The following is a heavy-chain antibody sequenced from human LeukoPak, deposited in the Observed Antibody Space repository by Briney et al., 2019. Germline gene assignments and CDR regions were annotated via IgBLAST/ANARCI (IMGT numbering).Heavy chain of an antibody. Sequence: SETLSLTCTVFGGSISSHYWSWIRQPPGKGLEWIAYISDIGSINYNPSLKSRVTISLDTSKNQFSLKLSSVTAADTAVYYCAGHHPRNTVDFWGQGTLVTVSS. V-gene: IGHV4-59*08. D-gene: IGHD2/OR15-2a*01. J-gene: IGHJ4*02. CDR2: ISDIGSI. CDR3: AGHHPRNTVDF. CDR1: GGSISSHY.